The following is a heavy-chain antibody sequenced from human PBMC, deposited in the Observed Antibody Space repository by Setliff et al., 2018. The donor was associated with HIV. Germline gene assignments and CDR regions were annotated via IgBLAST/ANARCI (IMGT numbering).Heavy chain of an antibody. CDR2: TNPNSGGT. CDR3: ARVPYLEQLTYYYYYGMDV. V-gene: IGHV1-2*02. CDR1: GYTFTSYH. D-gene: IGHD6-13*01. Sequence: ASVKVSCKASGYTFTSYHMHWVRQAPGQGLEWMGWTNPNSGGTNYAQKFQGRVTMTRDTSISTAYMELSRLRSDDTAVYYCARVPYLEQLTYYYYYGMDVWGQGTTVTVSS. J-gene: IGHJ6*02.